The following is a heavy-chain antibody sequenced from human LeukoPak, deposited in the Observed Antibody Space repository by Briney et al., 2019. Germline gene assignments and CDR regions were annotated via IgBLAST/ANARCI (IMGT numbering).Heavy chain of an antibody. V-gene: IGHV3-21*01. J-gene: IGHJ6*03. Sequence: VGSLRLSCAASGFTFSSYSMNWVRQAPGKGLEWVSSIISGNSYIYYADSVKGRFTISRDNAKNSLYLQMNSLRAEDRAVYYCATKPLIAAADYYYMDVWGKGTPVTVSS. D-gene: IGHD6-13*01. CDR2: IISGNSYI. CDR1: GFTFSSYS. CDR3: ATKPLIAAADYYYMDV.